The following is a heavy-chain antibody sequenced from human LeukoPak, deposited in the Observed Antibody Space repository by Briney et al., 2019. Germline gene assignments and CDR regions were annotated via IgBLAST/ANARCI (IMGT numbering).Heavy chain of an antibody. CDR2: ISGSGGST. CDR3: AKSIYSGYGSYLDY. Sequence: GSLRLSCAASGFTFSSYAMSWVRQAPGKGLEWVSAISGSGGSTYYADSVKGRFTISRDNSKNTLYLQMNSLRAEDTAVYYCAKSIYSGYGSYLDYWGQGTLVTVSS. D-gene: IGHD5-12*01. CDR1: GFTFSSYA. V-gene: IGHV3-23*01. J-gene: IGHJ4*02.